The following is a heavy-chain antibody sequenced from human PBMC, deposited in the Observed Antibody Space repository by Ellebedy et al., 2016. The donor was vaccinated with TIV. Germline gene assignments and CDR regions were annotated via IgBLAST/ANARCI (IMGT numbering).Heavy chain of an antibody. CDR1: GYTFTSYY. J-gene: IGHJ2*01. V-gene: IGHV1-46*01. Sequence: ASVKVSCKASGYTFTSYYIHWVRQAPGQGLEWMGLIDPSGGSTSYAEKFQGRVTMTRDTSTSTLYMELSSLRSEDTAVYYCARISTIGAADWYFDLWGRGTLVTVSS. D-gene: IGHD6-13*01. CDR3: ARISTIGAADWYFDL. CDR2: IDPSGGST.